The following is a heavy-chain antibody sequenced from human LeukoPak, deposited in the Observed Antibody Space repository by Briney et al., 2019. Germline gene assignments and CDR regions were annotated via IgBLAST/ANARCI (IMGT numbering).Heavy chain of an antibody. CDR2: INHSGST. Sequence: SETLSLTCAVYGGSFSGYYWSWIRQPPGKGLEWIGEINHSGSTNYNPSLKSRVTISVDTSKYQFSLKLSSVTAADTAVYYCARGGLFEVVAATEYYFDYWGQGTLVTVSS. D-gene: IGHD2-15*01. V-gene: IGHV4-34*01. CDR3: ARGGLFEVVAATEYYFDY. J-gene: IGHJ4*02. CDR1: GGSFSGYY.